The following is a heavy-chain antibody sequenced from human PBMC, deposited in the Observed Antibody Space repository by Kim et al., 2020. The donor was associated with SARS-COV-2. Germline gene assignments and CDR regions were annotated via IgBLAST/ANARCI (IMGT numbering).Heavy chain of an antibody. CDR1: GFTFSSYA. D-gene: IGHD4-17*01. CDR2: ILNDGSNK. V-gene: IGHV3-30-3*01. Sequence: GGSLRLSCAASGFTFSSYAMNWVRQAPGKGLEWVAVILNDGSNKYYADSVKGRFTISRDNSKNTLYLQMNSLRAEDTAVYYCAGGGALITDYGDYLGYWGQGTLVTVSS. CDR3: AGGGALITDYGDYLGY. J-gene: IGHJ4*02.